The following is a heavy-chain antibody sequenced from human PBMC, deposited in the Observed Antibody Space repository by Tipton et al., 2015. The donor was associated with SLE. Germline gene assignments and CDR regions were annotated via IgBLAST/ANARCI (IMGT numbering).Heavy chain of an antibody. V-gene: IGHV3-74*01. CDR3: AKGIRFLEWFRFDS. D-gene: IGHD3-3*01. CDR1: GFVFSSYW. Sequence: GSLRLSCAGSGFVFSSYWMHWVRRPPGKGLEWISYINSDGSVTKYADSVKGRFTISRDNAENALYLQMNSLRAEDTAFYYCAKGIRFLEWFRFDSWGQGTLVTVSS. J-gene: IGHJ4*02. CDR2: INSDGSVT.